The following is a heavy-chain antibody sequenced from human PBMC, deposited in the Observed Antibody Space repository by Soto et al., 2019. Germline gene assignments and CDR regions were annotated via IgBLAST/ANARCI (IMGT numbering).Heavy chain of an antibody. CDR1: GFTFSSYG. Sequence: QVQLVESGGGVVQPGRSLRLSCAASGFTFSSYGMHWVRQAPGKGLEWVAVIWYDGSNKYYADSVKGRFTISRDNSKNTLYLQMNSLRAEDTAVYYCARDLHLEDVDTAMVQIYYYYGMDVWGQGTTVTVSS. V-gene: IGHV3-33*01. CDR2: IWYDGSNK. J-gene: IGHJ6*02. D-gene: IGHD5-18*01. CDR3: ARDLHLEDVDTAMVQIYYYYGMDV.